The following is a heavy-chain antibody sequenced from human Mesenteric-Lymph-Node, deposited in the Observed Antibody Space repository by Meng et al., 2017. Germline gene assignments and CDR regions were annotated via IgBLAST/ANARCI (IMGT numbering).Heavy chain of an antibody. V-gene: IGHV3-30*04. Sequence: GGSLRLSCAASGFTFSSYAMHWVRQAPGKGLEWVAVISYDGSNKYYADSVKGRFTISRDNSKNTLYLQMNSLRAEDTAVYYCARDGIVVVITPSYFDYWGQGTLVTVSS. J-gene: IGHJ4*02. CDR2: ISYDGSNK. D-gene: IGHD3-22*01. CDR1: GFTFSSYA. CDR3: ARDGIVVVITPSYFDY.